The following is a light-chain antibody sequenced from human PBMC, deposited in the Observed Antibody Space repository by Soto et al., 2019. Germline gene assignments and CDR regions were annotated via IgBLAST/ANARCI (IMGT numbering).Light chain of an antibody. V-gene: IGKV1-39*01. CDR3: QQYDSSPRT. CDR2: GAS. J-gene: IGKJ1*01. Sequence: DIPMTQSPSSLSASVGDRVIITCRASQSIASYLIWYQQKPGQAPKVLIYGASTLQSGVPSRFSGSGSGTDFTLTISSLQPEDFAVYYCQQYDSSPRTFGQGTKVE. CDR1: QSIASY.